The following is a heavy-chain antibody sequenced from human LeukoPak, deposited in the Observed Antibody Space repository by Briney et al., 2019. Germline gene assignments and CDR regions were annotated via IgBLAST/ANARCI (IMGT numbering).Heavy chain of an antibody. V-gene: IGHV3-48*03. CDR3: ARGRMMATLFDY. J-gene: IGHJ4*02. D-gene: IGHD5-24*01. CDR2: ISSSGSTI. Sequence: GGSLRLSCAASGFTFSSYEMNWVRQAPGKGLEWVSYISSSGSTIYYADSVKGRFTISRDNAKNSLYLQMNSLRAEDTAVYYCARGRMMATLFDYWGQGTLVTVSS. CDR1: GFTFSSYE.